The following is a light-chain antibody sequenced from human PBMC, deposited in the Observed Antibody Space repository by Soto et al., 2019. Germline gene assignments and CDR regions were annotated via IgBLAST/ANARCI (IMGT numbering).Light chain of an antibody. CDR2: DAS. CDR3: QQFGTSVLT. Sequence: EIVLTQSPDTLSLSPGERATLSCRASQSVSGSSLAWYQQKPGQAPRLLIYDASSRATGIPDRFSGSGSGTDFTLTISRLEPEDFAVYYCQQFGTSVLTFGGGTKVEIK. J-gene: IGKJ4*01. CDR1: QSVSGSS. V-gene: IGKV3-20*01.